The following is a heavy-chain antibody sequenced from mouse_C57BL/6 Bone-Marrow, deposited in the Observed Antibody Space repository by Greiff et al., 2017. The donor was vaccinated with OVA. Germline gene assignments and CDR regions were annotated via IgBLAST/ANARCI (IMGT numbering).Heavy chain of an antibody. J-gene: IGHJ3*01. CDR2: ISDGGSYT. V-gene: IGHV5-4*01. CDR1: GFTFSSYA. CDR3: ARDPSRAY. Sequence: EVMLVESGGGLVKPGGSLKLSCAASGFTFSSYAMSWVRQTPEKRLEWVATISDGGSYTYYPDNVKGRFTISRDNAKNNLYLQMSHLQSEDTAMYYCARDPSRAYWGQGTLVTVSA.